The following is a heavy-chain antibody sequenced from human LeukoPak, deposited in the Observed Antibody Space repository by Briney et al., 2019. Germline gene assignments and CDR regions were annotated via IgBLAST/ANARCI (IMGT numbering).Heavy chain of an antibody. D-gene: IGHD5-12*01. V-gene: IGHV3-21*01. CDR2: ISSSSSYI. J-gene: IGHJ4*02. CDR3: ARGISGYDYRFDF. CDR1: GFTLSSHS. Sequence: GGSLRLSCAASGFTLSSHSMNWVRQAPGKGLEWVSSISSSSSYIYYTDSVKGRFTISRDNARNSLYLQMNSLRAGDTAVYYCARGISGYDYRFDFWGQGTLVTVSS.